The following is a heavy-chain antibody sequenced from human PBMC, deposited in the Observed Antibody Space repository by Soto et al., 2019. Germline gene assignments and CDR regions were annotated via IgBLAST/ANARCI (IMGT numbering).Heavy chain of an antibody. Sequence: EVQLVESGGGVVRPGGSLRLSCAASGFTFDDYGMSWVRQAPGKGLEWVSGINWNGGSTGYADSVKGRFTISRDNAKNSLYLQMNSLRAEDTALYHCARGGAHDYGDYVDFDYWGQGTLVTVSS. V-gene: IGHV3-20*01. J-gene: IGHJ4*02. D-gene: IGHD4-17*01. CDR1: GFTFDDYG. CDR3: ARGGAHDYGDYVDFDY. CDR2: INWNGGST.